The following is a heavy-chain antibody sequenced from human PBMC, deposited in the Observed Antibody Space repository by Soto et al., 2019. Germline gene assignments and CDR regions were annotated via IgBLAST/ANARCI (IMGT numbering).Heavy chain of an antibody. CDR1: GGSISSGGYY. D-gene: IGHD3-22*01. Sequence: TLSLTCTVSGGSISSGGYYWSWIRQHPGKGLEWIGYIYYSGSTYYNPSLKSRVTISVDTSKNQFSLKLSSVTAADTAVYYCARETRYDSSGYYYELTWYYFDYWGQGTLVTVSS. CDR3: ARETRYDSSGYYYELTWYYFDY. J-gene: IGHJ4*02. V-gene: IGHV4-31*03. CDR2: IYYSGST.